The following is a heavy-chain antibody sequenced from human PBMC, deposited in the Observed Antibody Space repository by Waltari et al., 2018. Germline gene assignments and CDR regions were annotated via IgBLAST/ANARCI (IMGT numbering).Heavy chain of an antibody. J-gene: IGHJ4*02. CDR2: IGGSNVFT. V-gene: IGHV3-23*01. CDR3: TKTVDYSAWRLFFDH. Sequence: EERLLESGGGLVQPGGSLRLSCVVSGFTFSDHALSWVRQAPGKGQECIEGIGGSNVFTYYVDSGKGRFTVSRDNSKNTMYLQMNSLRAEDTAIYYCTKTVDYSAWRLFFDHWGQGTLVSVSS. D-gene: IGHD4-4*01. CDR1: GFTFSDHA.